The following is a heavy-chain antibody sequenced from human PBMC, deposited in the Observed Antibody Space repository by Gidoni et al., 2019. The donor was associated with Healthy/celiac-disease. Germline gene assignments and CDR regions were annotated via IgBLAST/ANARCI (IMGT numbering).Heavy chain of an antibody. CDR1: GFTFVSYS. D-gene: IGHD6-19*01. CDR2: ISSSSSYI. J-gene: IGHJ4*02. Sequence: EVQLVESGGGLVKPGWSLRLSCADSGFTFVSYSMNWVRQSPGKGLEWGASISSSSSYIYYADSVKGRFTTSRDNAKNSMYRQMNSLRAEDTAVYYGARVSAVAGTPNYWGQGTLVTVSS. V-gene: IGHV3-21*01. CDR3: ARVSAVAGTPNY.